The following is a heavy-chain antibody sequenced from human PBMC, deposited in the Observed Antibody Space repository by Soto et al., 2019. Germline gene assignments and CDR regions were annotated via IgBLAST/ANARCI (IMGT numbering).Heavy chain of an antibody. CDR1: GFTFSSYW. CDR3: ARDSSSWYTSYFFDY. J-gene: IGHJ4*02. V-gene: IGHV3-7*03. CDR2: IKQDGSEK. D-gene: IGHD6-13*01. Sequence: GGSLRLSCAASGFTFSSYWMSWVRQAPGKGLEWVANIKQDGSEKYYVDSVKGRFTISRDNAKNSLYLQMNSLRAEDTAVYYCARDSSSWYTSYFFDYWGQGTLVTSPQ.